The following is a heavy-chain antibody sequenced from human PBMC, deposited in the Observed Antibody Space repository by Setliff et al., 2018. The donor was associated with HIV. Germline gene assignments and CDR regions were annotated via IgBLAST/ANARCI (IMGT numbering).Heavy chain of an antibody. CDR3: ARDAFHSGSYYNDY. D-gene: IGHD3-10*01. V-gene: IGHV4-4*07. J-gene: IGHJ4*02. Sequence: ETLSLTCTVSGDSISSYYWSWIRQSAGKGLEWIGRIYITGSTNYNPSLQSRVTMSVDTSKNQFSLKLTSVTAADTAVYFCARDAFHSGSYYNDYWGQGIRVTVS. CDR1: GDSISSYY. CDR2: IYITGST.